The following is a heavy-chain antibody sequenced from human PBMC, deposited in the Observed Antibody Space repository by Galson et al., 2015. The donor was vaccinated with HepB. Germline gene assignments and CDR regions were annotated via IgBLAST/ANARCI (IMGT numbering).Heavy chain of an antibody. CDR2: ISGSGGST. D-gene: IGHD2-2*01. J-gene: IGHJ5*02. CDR3: APAAMFNWFDP. Sequence: SLRLSCAASGFTFSSYAMSWVRQAPGKGLEWVSAISGSGGSTYYADSVKGRFTISRDNAKNSLYLQMNSLRAEDTAVYYCAPAAMFNWFDPWGQGTLVTVSS. CDR1: GFTFSSYA. V-gene: IGHV3-23*01.